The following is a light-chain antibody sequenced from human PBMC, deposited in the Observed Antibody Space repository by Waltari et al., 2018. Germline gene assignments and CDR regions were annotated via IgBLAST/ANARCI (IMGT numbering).Light chain of an antibody. Sequence: QSALTQPASVSGSPGQSITISRSGTSSDVGGYDYVSWYQHHPGKAPRLMISEISKRPSGVSDRFSGSKSGNTASLTISGLQPEDEADYYCASYTSRSAVVFGGGTKLTVL. V-gene: IGLV2-14*01. CDR1: SSDVGGYDY. CDR2: EIS. J-gene: IGLJ2*01. CDR3: ASYTSRSAVV.